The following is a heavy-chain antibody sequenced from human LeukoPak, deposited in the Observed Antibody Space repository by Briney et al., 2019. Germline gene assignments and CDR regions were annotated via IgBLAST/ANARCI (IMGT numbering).Heavy chain of an antibody. CDR2: ISWNSGSI. D-gene: IGHD2-21*02. J-gene: IGHJ4*02. CDR3: ARDSPAYCGGDCYSDY. Sequence: PGGSLRLSCAASGFTFDDYAMHWFRQAPGKGLEWVSGISWNSGSIGYADSVKGRFTISRDNAKNSLYLQMNSLRAEDTALYYCARDSPAYCGGDCYSDYWGQGTLVTVSS. V-gene: IGHV3-9*01. CDR1: GFTFDDYA.